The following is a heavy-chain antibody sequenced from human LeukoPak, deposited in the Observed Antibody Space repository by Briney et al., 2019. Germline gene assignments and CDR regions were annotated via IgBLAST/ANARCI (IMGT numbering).Heavy chain of an antibody. J-gene: IGHJ4*02. D-gene: IGHD2-15*01. CDR1: GVSISSYY. V-gene: IGHV4-59*01. CDR2: IRYSENT. Sequence: ASETLSLTCSVSGVSISSYYYTWIRQPPGGGLEWIANIRYSENTNYNPSLQSRVTISVDTSKNQFSLKVNSLTAADTAVYYCAREGGYWGHFDDWGQGTLVTVSS. CDR3: AREGGYWGHFDD.